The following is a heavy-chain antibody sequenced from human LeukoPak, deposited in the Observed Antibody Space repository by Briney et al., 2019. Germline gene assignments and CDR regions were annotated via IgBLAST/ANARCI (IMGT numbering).Heavy chain of an antibody. CDR2: IYYSGST. CDR1: GGSISSSSYY. J-gene: IGHJ4*02. Sequence: SETLSLTCTVSGGSISSSSYYWGWIRQPPGKGLEWIGSIYYSGSTYYNPSLKSRVTISVDTSKNQFSLKLSSVTAADTAVYYCARVESSGYYYTLDYWGQGTLVTVSS. V-gene: IGHV4-39*07. D-gene: IGHD3-22*01. CDR3: ARVESSGYYYTLDY.